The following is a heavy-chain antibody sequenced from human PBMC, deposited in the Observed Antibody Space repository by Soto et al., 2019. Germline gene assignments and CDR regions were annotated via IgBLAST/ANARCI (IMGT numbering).Heavy chain of an antibody. CDR1: GYTLTELS. V-gene: IGHV1-24*01. CDR2: FDPEDGET. D-gene: IGHD2-2*02. Sequence: GASVKVSCKVSGYTLTELSMHWVRQAPGKGLEWVGGFDPEDGETIYAQKFQGRVTMTEDTSTDTAYMELSSLRSEDTAVYYCATGHFKYCSSTSCYRRGLYDYWGQGTLVTVSS. CDR3: ATGHFKYCSSTSCYRRGLYDY. J-gene: IGHJ4*02.